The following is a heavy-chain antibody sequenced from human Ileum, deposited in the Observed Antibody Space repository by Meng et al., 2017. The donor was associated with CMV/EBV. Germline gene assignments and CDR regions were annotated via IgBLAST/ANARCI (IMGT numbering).Heavy chain of an antibody. J-gene: IGHJ4*02. CDR2: INQSEST. Sequence: QVQLQQWVAAVLNPSEPLSLTCAFHGWSFSGYYCSWIRQPPGKGLEWIGTINQSESTNSTPSLKSRVTISVDTSKNQFFLKLSSVTAADTAVYYCARGVAGGPFDYWGQGTLVTVSS. CDR3: ARGVAGGPFDY. CDR1: GWSFSGYY. D-gene: IGHD2-15*01. V-gene: IGHV4-34*01.